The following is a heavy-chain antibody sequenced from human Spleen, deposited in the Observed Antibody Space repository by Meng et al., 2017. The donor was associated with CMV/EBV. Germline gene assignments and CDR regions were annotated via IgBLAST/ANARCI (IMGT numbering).Heavy chain of an antibody. Sequence: SETLTLTCTVSGGSISSSSYYWGWIRQPPGKGLEWIGSIYYSGSTYYNPSLKSRVTISVDTSKNQFSLKLSSVTAADTAVYYCARQRDGDWFDPWGQGTLVTVSS. CDR1: GGSISSSSYY. V-gene: IGHV4-39*01. D-gene: IGHD2-8*01. CDR2: IYYSGST. J-gene: IGHJ5*02. CDR3: ARQRDGDWFDP.